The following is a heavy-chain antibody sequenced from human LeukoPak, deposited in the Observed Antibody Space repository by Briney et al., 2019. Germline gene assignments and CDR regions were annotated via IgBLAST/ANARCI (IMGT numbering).Heavy chain of an antibody. CDR3: ARDHDFWSGYYRTFDY. CDR2: INHSGST. Sequence: SETLSLTCAVYGGSFSGYYWSWIRQPPGKELEWIGEINHSGSTNYNPSLKSRVTISVDTSKNQFSLKLSSVTAADTAVYYCARDHDFWSGYYRTFDYWGQGTLVTVSS. D-gene: IGHD3-3*01. V-gene: IGHV4-34*01. CDR1: GGSFSGYY. J-gene: IGHJ4*02.